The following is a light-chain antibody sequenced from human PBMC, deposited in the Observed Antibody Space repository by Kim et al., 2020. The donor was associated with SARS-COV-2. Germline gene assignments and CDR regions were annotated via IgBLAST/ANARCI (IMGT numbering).Light chain of an antibody. Sequence: PGKTARITWGGNNIGSKSVHWYQQKPGQAPVLVIYYDSDRPSGIPERFAGSNSGNTATLTISRVEAGDEADYYCQVWDSSSDHPVFGGGTQLTVL. CDR2: YDS. CDR1: NIGSKS. J-gene: IGLJ3*02. V-gene: IGLV3-21*04. CDR3: QVWDSSSDHPV.